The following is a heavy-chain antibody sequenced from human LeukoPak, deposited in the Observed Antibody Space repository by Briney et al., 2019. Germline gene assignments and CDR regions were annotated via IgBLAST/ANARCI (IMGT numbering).Heavy chain of an antibody. Sequence: ASVKVSCKVSGYTLTELSMHWVRQAPGKGLEWMGGFDPEDGETIYAQKFQGRVTVTEDTSTDTAYMELSSLRSEDTAVYYCAVSGYSNWFDPWGQGTLVTVSS. CDR2: FDPEDGET. CDR1: GYTLTELS. CDR3: AVSGYSNWFDP. J-gene: IGHJ5*02. V-gene: IGHV1-24*01. D-gene: IGHD5-18*01.